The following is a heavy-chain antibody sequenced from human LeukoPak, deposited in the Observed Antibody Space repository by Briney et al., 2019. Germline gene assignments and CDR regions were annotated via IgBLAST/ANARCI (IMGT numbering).Heavy chain of an antibody. CDR3: ARTQYCSSTSCYPGPDY. D-gene: IGHD2-2*01. J-gene: IGHJ4*02. Sequence: PGASVKVSCKASGYTFTGYYMHWVRQAPGQGLEWMGWINPNGGGTNYAQKFQGRVTMTRDTSISTAYMELSRLRSDDTAVYYCARTQYCSSTSCYPGPDYWGQGTLATVSS. CDR2: INPNGGGT. V-gene: IGHV1-2*02. CDR1: GYTFTGYY.